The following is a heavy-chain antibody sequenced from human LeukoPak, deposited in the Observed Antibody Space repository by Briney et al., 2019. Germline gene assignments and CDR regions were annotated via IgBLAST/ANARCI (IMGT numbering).Heavy chain of an antibody. Sequence: PGGSLRLSCAVTGFTFSSYSMHWVRQAPGKRLVWLSHISSSSSIISYADSVKGRFTISRDNAKNSLYLQMNSLRAEDTAVYYCASWAGTAAGFSGPFDYWGQGTLVTVSS. CDR1: GFTFSSYS. V-gene: IGHV3-48*01. J-gene: IGHJ4*02. CDR2: ISSSSSII. D-gene: IGHD6-13*01. CDR3: ASWAGTAAGFSGPFDY.